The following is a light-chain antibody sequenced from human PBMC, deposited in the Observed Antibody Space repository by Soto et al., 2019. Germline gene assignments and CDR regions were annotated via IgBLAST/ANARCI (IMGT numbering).Light chain of an antibody. J-gene: IGKJ1*01. V-gene: IGKV3-15*01. CDR2: GAS. Sequence: EIVMTQSPATLSVSPGERATLSCRASQSVTSNLAWYQKKPGQAPRLLIYGASTRATGIPARFSGSGSGTDFTLTISILQSEDFAVYYCQQYDNWWTFGQGNRVEIK. CDR1: QSVTSN. CDR3: QQYDNWWT.